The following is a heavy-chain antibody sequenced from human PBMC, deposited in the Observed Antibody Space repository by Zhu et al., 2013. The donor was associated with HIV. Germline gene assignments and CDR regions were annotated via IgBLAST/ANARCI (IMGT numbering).Heavy chain of an antibody. CDR1: GGSLTADY. D-gene: IGHD6-13*01. J-gene: IGHJ6*02. CDR2: INQDDST. CDR3: ARGASGSRYQNYIYKGLDV. Sequence: QVQIQQWGAGLLKPSDTLSLTCDISGGSLTADYWTWIRQPPGKGLEWIGEINQDDSTDYNPSLKGRVSISLDTSKRQFSLRLTSVSAADTAVYYCARGASGSRYQNYIYKGLDVWGQGTTVIVSS. V-gene: IGHV4-34*01.